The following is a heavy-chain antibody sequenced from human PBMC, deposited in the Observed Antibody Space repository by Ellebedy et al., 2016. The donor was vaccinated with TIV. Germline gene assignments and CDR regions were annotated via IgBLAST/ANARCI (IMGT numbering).Heavy chain of an antibody. J-gene: IGHJ4*02. V-gene: IGHV3-74*01. CDR1: GFTFSRHW. CDR2: IDYDGSST. Sequence: GESLKISCAASGFTFSRHWMHWVRQAPGKGLVWVSRIDYDGSSTSYADSVKGRFTISRDNAKNTLYLQMNSLRAEDTAVYYCARDVDSSGYYTVLYWGQGTLVTVSS. CDR3: ARDVDSSGYYTVLY. D-gene: IGHD3-22*01.